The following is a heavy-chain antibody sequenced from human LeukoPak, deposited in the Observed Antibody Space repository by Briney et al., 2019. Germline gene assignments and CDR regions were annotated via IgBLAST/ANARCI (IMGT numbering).Heavy chain of an antibody. Sequence: PSETLSLTCTVSGGSISSYYWSWIRQHPGKGLEWIGYIYYSGSTNYNPSLKSRVTISVDTSKNQFSLKLSSVTAADTAVYYCARHRGYSNYFDYWGQGTLVTVSS. CDR1: GGSISSYY. D-gene: IGHD4-11*01. V-gene: IGHV4-59*08. CDR3: ARHRGYSNYFDY. J-gene: IGHJ4*02. CDR2: IYYSGST.